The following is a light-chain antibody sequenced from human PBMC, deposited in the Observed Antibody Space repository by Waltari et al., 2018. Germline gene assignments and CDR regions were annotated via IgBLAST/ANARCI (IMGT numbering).Light chain of an antibody. V-gene: IGKV1-8*01. CDR1: QGVSSA. Sequence: AIRMTQSPSSFSASIGDRVTITCRASQGVSSALAWYQQKPGKAPKLRIFATSTLQSGVPSRFSGSGSGTEFTLTVSCLQSEDFATYYCQQYYSYPYTFGQGTKLEIK. CDR3: QQYYSYPYT. J-gene: IGKJ2*01. CDR2: ATS.